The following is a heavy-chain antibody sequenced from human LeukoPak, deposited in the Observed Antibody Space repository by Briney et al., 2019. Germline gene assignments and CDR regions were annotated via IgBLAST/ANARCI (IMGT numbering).Heavy chain of an antibody. J-gene: IGHJ5*02. Sequence: PSETLSLTCTVSGGSISSGDYYWSWIRQPPGKGLEWIGYIYYSGSTYYNPSLKSRITISVDTSKNQFSLKLSSVTAADTAVYYCARGSGIFGVVLTDNWFDPWGQGTLVTVSS. V-gene: IGHV4-30-4*08. CDR2: IYYSGST. CDR1: GGSISSGDYY. CDR3: ARGSGIFGVVLTDNWFDP. D-gene: IGHD3-3*01.